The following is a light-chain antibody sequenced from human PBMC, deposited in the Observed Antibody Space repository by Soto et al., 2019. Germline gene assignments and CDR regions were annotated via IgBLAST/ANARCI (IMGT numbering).Light chain of an antibody. J-gene: IGLJ2*01. CDR2: LNRNGSH. CDR1: SWHSNYA. CDR3: QTWGSGIVL. Sequence: QSVLTQSPSASASLGASVKLTCTLSSWHSNYAIAWHQQQPEKGPRYLMKLNRNGSHSKGDGIPNRFSGSSPGAERDLTISRLQSKAEADHYGQTWGSGIVLFGGGTKLTVL. V-gene: IGLV4-69*01.